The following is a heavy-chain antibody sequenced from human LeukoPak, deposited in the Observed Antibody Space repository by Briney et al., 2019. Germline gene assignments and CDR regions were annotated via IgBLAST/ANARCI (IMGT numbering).Heavy chain of an antibody. D-gene: IGHD2-2*02. CDR2: IYPSDSDT. CDR1: GYSFTSYW. J-gene: IGHJ4*02. V-gene: IGHV5-51*01. CDR3: ARGKVGYCSSTSCYTGYYFDY. Sequence: GESLKISCKGSGYSFTSYWIGWVRQMPGKGLEWMGIIYPSDSDTRYSPSFQGQVTISADKSISTAYLQWSSLKASDTAMYYCARGKVGYCSSTSCYTGYYFDYWGQGTLVTVSS.